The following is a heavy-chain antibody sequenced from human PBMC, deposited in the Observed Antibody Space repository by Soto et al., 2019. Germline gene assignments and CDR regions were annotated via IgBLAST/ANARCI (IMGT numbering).Heavy chain of an antibody. J-gene: IGHJ4*02. V-gene: IGHV3-23*01. CDR3: AKTRRIAAAAPGDY. Sequence: PGGSLRLSCPASGFTFSSYAMSWVRQAPGKGLEWVSAISGSGGSTYYADSVKGRFTISRDNSKNTLYPQMNSLRAEDTAVYYCAKTRRIAAAAPGDYWGQGTLVTVSS. CDR2: ISGSGGST. CDR1: GFTFSSYA. D-gene: IGHD6-13*01.